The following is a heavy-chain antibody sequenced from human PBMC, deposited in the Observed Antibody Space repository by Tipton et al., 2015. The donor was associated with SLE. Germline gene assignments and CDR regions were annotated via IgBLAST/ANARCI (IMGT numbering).Heavy chain of an antibody. J-gene: IGHJ4*02. CDR3: AGDSGGSHYDNGGYYQLANRHFDY. CDR1: GFSISSGYY. D-gene: IGHD3-22*01. CDR2: VNYSEGT. V-gene: IGHV4-38-2*02. Sequence: TLSLTCNVSGFSISSGYYWGWFRQSPGKGLEWIGFVNYSEGTKLKSSLRSRVTISLDTSTNRFSLKVTSVTAADTAVYYCAGDSGGSHYDNGGYYQLANRHFDYWGRGTLVTVSS.